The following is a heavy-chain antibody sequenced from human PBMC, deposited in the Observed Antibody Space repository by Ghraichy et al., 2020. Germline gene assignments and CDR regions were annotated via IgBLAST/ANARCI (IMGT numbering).Heavy chain of an antibody. CDR2: LYNSGST. CDR1: GGSISGSISSYY. J-gene: IGHJ6*03. CDR3: ARDLDYMDV. Sequence: SETLSLTCTVSGGSISGSISSYYWSWIRQSPGKGLEWIGYLYNSGSTNYNPSLKSRVTISVDMSKNQFSLKLSSVTAADTAVYYCARDLDYMDVWGKGTTVTVSS. V-gene: IGHV4-61*01.